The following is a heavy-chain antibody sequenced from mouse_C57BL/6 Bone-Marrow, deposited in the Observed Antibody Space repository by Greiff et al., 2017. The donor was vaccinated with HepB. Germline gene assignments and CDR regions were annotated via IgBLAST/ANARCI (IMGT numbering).Heavy chain of an antibody. CDR1: GYAFSSSW. Sequence: QVQLQQSGPELVKPGASVKISCKASGYAFSSSWMNWVKQRPGKGLEWIGRIYPGDGDTNYNGKFKGKATLTADKSSSTAYMQLSSLTSEDSAVYFCARINSHWYFDVWGTGTTVTVSS. CDR2: IYPGDGDT. J-gene: IGHJ1*03. CDR3: ARINSHWYFDV. V-gene: IGHV1-82*01.